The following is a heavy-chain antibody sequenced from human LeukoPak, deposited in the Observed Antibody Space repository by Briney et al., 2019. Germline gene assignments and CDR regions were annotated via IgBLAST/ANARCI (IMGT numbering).Heavy chain of an antibody. D-gene: IGHD1-26*01. J-gene: IGHJ4*02. Sequence: PGGSLRLSCAASGFTFSSYGMHWVRQAPGKGLEWVAFIRYDGSNKYYADSVKGRFTISRDNSKNTLYLQMNSLRAEDTAVYYCAKDRRIVGAYYFDYWGQGTLVTVSS. V-gene: IGHV3-30*02. CDR2: IRYDGSNK. CDR3: AKDRRIVGAYYFDY. CDR1: GFTFSSYG.